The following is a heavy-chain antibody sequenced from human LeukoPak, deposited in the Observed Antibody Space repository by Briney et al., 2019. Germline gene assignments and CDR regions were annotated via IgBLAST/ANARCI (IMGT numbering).Heavy chain of an antibody. D-gene: IGHD6-19*01. V-gene: IGHV3-21*01. Sequence: GGSLRLSCAASGFIFSSYSMNWVRQAPGKGLEWVSSISSSTIYIYYADSVKGRFTISRDNAENSLYLQMNGLRAEDTAVYFCARNGASSGRPYHLDYWGQGTLVTVSS. CDR3: ARNGASSGRPYHLDY. CDR2: ISSSTIYI. CDR1: GFIFSSYS. J-gene: IGHJ4*02.